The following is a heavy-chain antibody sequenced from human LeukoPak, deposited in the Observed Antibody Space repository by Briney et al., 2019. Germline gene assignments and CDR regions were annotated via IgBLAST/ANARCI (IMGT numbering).Heavy chain of an antibody. Sequence: SETLSLTCTVSGGSISTYYWSWIRQPPGKGLEWIGYIYYSGSTNYNPSLKSRVTISVDTSKNQFSLKLSSVTAADTAVYYCARDSAAAHDYWGQGTLVTVSS. CDR1: GGSISTYY. J-gene: IGHJ4*02. CDR2: IYYSGST. D-gene: IGHD2-2*01. CDR3: ARDSAAAHDY. V-gene: IGHV4-59*01.